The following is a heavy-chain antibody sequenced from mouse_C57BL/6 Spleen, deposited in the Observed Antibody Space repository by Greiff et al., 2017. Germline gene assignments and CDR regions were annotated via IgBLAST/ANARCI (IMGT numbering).Heavy chain of an antibody. CDR2: IHPSDNDT. CDR3: AILAFENYFDY. CDR1: GYTFTSYW. V-gene: IGHV1-74*01. J-gene: IGHJ2*01. Sequence: VQLQQPGAELVKPGASVKVSCKASGYTFTSYWMHWVKQRPGQGLEWIGRIHPSDNDTNYNQKFKGKATLTVDKSSSTAYMQLSSLTSEDSAVYYCAILAFENYFDYWGQGTTLTVSS.